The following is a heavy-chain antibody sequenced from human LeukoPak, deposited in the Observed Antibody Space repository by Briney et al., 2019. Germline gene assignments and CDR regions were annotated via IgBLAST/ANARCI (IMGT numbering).Heavy chain of an antibody. CDR2: ISYDGSNK. Sequence: GGSLRLSCAASGFTPSSYAMHWVRQAPGKGLQWVAVISYDGSNKYYADSVKGRFTISRDNSKNTLYLQMNSLRAEDTAVYYCARDRSYGDPYYYYGMDVWGQGTTVTVS. CDR1: GFTPSSYA. D-gene: IGHD4-17*01. CDR3: ARDRSYGDPYYYYGMDV. V-gene: IGHV3-30-3*01. J-gene: IGHJ6*02.